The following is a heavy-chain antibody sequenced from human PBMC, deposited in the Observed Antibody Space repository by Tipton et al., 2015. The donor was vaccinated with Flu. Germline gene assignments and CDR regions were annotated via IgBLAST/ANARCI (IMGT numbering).Heavy chain of an antibody. CDR2: IHRGGSA. CDR1: GDSISSTYY. D-gene: IGHD3-3*01. CDR3: ARGLYDFWSGYPPSYGMDV. J-gene: IGHJ6*02. V-gene: IGHV4-38-2*02. Sequence: TLSLTCPVSGDSISSTYYWGWIRQPLGKGLEWIGNIHRGGSALYNPSLSSRVTISADTSKNQFSLKLSSVTAADTAVYYCARGLYDFWSGYPPSYGMDVWGQGTTVTVSS.